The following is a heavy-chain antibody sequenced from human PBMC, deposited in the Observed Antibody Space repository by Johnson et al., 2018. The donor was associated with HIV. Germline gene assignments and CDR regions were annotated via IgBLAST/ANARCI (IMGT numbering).Heavy chain of an antibody. Sequence: EQLVESGGGVVRPGGTLRLSCVGSGFIFDDYNMSSGRKVAGKALEWGSDIKWNGGATNYADSVLGRLTIYSDNAKNSLYLQINSLRAEDTALYYCVRNPRYCTDAVCYVGAFDIWGQGTMVTVSS. D-gene: IGHD2-8*01. J-gene: IGHJ3*02. CDR2: IKWNGGAT. CDR3: VRNPRYCTDAVCYVGAFDI. V-gene: IGHV3-20*04. CDR1: GFIFDDYN.